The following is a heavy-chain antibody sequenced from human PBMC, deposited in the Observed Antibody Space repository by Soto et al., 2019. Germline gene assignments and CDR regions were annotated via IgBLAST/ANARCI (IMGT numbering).Heavy chain of an antibody. CDR1: GYTFTSYY. D-gene: IGHD3-10*01. CDR3: ARQRITMVRGALDAFDI. Sequence: GASVKVSCKASGYTFTSYYMHWVRQAPGQGLEWMGIINPSGGSTSYAQKFQGRVTMTRDTSTSTVYMEPSSLRSEDTAVYYCARQRITMVRGALDAFDIWGQGTMVTVSS. CDR2: INPSGGST. V-gene: IGHV1-46*03. J-gene: IGHJ3*02.